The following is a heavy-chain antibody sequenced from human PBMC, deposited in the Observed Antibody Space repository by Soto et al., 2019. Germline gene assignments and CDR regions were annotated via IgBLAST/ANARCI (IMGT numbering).Heavy chain of an antibody. J-gene: IGHJ6*02. Sequence: PSETLSLTCAVYGGSFIGYYWSWILQPPGKGLEWIGEINHSGSTNYNPSLKSRVTISVDTSKNQFSLKLSSVTAADTAVYYCARGGGGYDSYYGMDFWGQGTTVTVS. CDR2: INHSGST. V-gene: IGHV4-34*01. CDR3: ARGGGGYDSYYGMDF. D-gene: IGHD5-12*01. CDR1: GGSFIGYY.